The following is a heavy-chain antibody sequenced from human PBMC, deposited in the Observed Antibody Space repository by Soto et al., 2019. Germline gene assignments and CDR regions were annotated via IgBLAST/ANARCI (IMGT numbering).Heavy chain of an antibody. D-gene: IGHD3-22*01. Sequence: EVQLVSGGDFFQPGGALILPCAASGFTFSTYWMHWFRQAPGKRLLWVARIKTDGTYATYADSVKGRFTISRDNAKNTLYLQMNSLRVEDAAVYYCAAGGSGYYANWGQGTLVTVSS. CDR2: IKTDGTYA. V-gene: IGHV3-74*01. CDR1: GFTFSTYW. CDR3: AAGGSGYYAN. J-gene: IGHJ4*02.